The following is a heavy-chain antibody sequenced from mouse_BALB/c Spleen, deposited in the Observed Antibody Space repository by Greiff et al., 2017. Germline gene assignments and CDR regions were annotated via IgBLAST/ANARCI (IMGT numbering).Heavy chain of an antibody. D-gene: IGHD1-1*01. CDR1: GFSLTSYG. CDR2: IWAGGST. J-gene: IGHJ4*01. Sequence: VQLKESGPGLVAPSQSLSITCTVSGFSLTSYGVHWVRQPPGKGLEWLGVIWAGGSTNYNSALMSRLSISKDNSKSQVFLKMNSLQTDDTAMYYCARGEDYYGSSGYAMDYWGQGTSVTVSS. V-gene: IGHV2-9*02. CDR3: ARGEDYYGSSGYAMDY.